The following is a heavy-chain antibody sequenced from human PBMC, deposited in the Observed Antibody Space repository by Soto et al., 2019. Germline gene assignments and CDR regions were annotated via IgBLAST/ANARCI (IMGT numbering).Heavy chain of an antibody. CDR3: ARDHRRLVDSSRYYGMDV. Sequence: GASVKVSCKASGYTFITYGVSWVRQAPGQGLEWMGWINAGNGNTKYSQKFQGRVTITRDTSASTAYMELSSLRSEDTAVYYCARDHRRLVDSSRYYGMDVWGQGTTVPVSS. CDR2: INAGNGNT. J-gene: IGHJ6*02. D-gene: IGHD2-8*02. CDR1: GYTFITYG. V-gene: IGHV1-3*01.